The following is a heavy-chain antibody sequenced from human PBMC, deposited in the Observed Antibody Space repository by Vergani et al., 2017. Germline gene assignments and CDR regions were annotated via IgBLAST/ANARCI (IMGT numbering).Heavy chain of an antibody. Sequence: EVQLVQSGAEVKTPGESLKISCEGSGYTFTDYWVGWVRQKPGKGLEWMGVVYARDSITRYSLSFEGQVTISADKSINTAYLEWDSLRASDSAMYYCVRLDSSGYYDYWGQGTLVTVSS. CDR3: VRLDSSGYYDY. V-gene: IGHV5-51*01. D-gene: IGHD3-22*01. CDR1: GYTFTDYW. CDR2: VYARDSIT. J-gene: IGHJ4*02.